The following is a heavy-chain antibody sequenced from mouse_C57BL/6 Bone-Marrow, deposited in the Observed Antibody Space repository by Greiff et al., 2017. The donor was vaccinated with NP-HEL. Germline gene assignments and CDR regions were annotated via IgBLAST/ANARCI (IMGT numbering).Heavy chain of an antibody. D-gene: IGHD2-1*01. V-gene: IGHV5-9-1*02. J-gene: IGHJ3*01. CDR3: TKIYYGLRGFAY. CDR2: ISRGGDYF. CDR1: GFTFSSSA. Sequence: EVMLVESGEGLVKPGGSLKLSCAASGFTFSSSAMSWVRQTPEKRLVWVAYISRGGDYFYYADTVKGRFTISRANARNTLYQQMSSLKSEDTAMYYCTKIYYGLRGFAYWGQGTLVTVSA.